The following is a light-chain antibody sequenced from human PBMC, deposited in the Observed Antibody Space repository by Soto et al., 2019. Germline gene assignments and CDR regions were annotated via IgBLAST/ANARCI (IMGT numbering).Light chain of an antibody. CDR2: DAS. J-gene: IGKJ2*02. V-gene: IGKV3-15*01. CDR1: QSVSSN. CDR3: LQYGNWRT. Sequence: EIVMTQSPATLSVSPGERATLSCRASQSVSSNLAWFQQKPGQAPRLLIYDASTRDTGIPARFSGSGSGTEFTLTISSLQSEDFTIYYYLQYGNWRTFGQGTNLEIK.